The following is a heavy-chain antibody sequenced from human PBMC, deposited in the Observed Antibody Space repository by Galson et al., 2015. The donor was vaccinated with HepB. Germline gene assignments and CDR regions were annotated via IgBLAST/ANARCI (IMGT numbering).Heavy chain of an antibody. V-gene: IGHV3-11*01. Sequence: SLRLSCEASGFAFNNYYIAWIRQAPGKGLEWISFITSRLGIIFYADSVKGRFTISRDNSGNSLCIQMNSLRADDTATYYCARDRSSGSYKPSFDVWGQGAMVTVSS. D-gene: IGHD1-26*01. CDR3: ARDRSSGSYKPSFDV. J-gene: IGHJ3*01. CDR1: GFAFNNYY. CDR2: ITSRLGII.